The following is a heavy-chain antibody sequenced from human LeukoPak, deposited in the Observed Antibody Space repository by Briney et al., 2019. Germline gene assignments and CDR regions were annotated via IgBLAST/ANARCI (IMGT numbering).Heavy chain of an antibody. CDR1: GFTFSSYS. D-gene: IGHD3-10*01. CDR2: ISSSSSYI. CDR3: ARDRWSPYYYGSGSYYAEVDY. J-gene: IGHJ4*02. V-gene: IGHV3-21*01. Sequence: GGSLRLSCAASGFTFSSYSMNWVRQAPGKGLEWVSSISSSSSYIYYADSVKGRFTISRDNAKNSLYLQMNSLRAEDTAVYYCARDRWSPYYYGSGSYYAEVDYWGQGTLVTVTS.